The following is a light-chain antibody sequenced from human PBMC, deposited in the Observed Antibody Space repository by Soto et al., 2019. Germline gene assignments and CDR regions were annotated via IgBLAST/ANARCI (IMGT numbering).Light chain of an antibody. CDR1: QSISSY. CDR2: AAS. V-gene: IGKV1-39*01. J-gene: IGKJ3*01. Sequence: DIQMTKSPSSLSASVGGRVTIACRASQSISSYLNWYQQKPGKAPKLLIYAASSLQSGVPSRLSGSGSGTDFTLTISSLQPEDFATYYCQQSYSSPLNFGPRTKVDIK. CDR3: QQSYSSPLN.